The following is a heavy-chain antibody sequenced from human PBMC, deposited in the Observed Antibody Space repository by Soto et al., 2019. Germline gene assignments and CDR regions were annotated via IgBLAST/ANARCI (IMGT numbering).Heavy chain of an antibody. D-gene: IGHD6-13*01. V-gene: IGHV1-18*01. CDR2: ISGYNGET. J-gene: IGHJ1*01. CDR3: ARGGSSWSAEYYQH. Sequence: QVQLVQSGAEVKKPGASVKVSCKASGYTFTNYGINWVRKAPGQGPEWMGWISGYNGETKYAQSLQGRVPMTTDTSTSTAYMELRSLRSDDTAVYYCARGGSSWSAEYYQHWGQGTLVIVSS. CDR1: GYTFTNYG.